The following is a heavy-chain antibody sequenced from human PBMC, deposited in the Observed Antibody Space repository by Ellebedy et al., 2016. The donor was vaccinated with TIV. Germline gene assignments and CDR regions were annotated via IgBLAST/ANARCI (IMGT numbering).Heavy chain of an antibody. Sequence: GESLKISCAASGFIFSSYSMNWVRQALGKGLEWVSYISSSSSTIYYADSVKGRFTISRDNAKNSLYLQMNSLRAEDTAVYYCARGGLRIAVAGKRSGMDVWGQGTTVTVSS. CDR1: GFIFSSYS. V-gene: IGHV3-48*01. CDR3: ARGGLRIAVAGKRSGMDV. D-gene: IGHD6-19*01. CDR2: ISSSSSTI. J-gene: IGHJ6*02.